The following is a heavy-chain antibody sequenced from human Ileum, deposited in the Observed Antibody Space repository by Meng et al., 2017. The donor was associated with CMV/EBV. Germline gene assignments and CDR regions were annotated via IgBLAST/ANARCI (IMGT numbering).Heavy chain of an antibody. CDR3: ARPQKYSGSYWYYFDY. J-gene: IGHJ4*02. Sequence: EVXLVESGGXLVRPGGSLRLSCAASGFSFSDYSMNWVRQVPGKGLEWVSSISSSSSYISYADAVKGRFTISRDDATNSLYLQMNSLRDEDTAVYYCARPQKYSGSYWYYFDYWGQGTLVTVAS. D-gene: IGHD1-26*01. V-gene: IGHV3-21*01. CDR2: ISSSSSYI. CDR1: GFSFSDYS.